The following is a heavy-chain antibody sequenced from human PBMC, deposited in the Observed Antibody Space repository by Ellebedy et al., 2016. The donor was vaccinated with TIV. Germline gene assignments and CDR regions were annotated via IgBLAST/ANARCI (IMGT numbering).Heavy chain of an antibody. D-gene: IGHD6-19*01. CDR2: INPNSGGT. J-gene: IGHJ6*02. Sequence: ASVKVSCKASGYTFTSYYMHWVRQAPGQGLEWMGWINPNSGGTNYAQKFQGRVTMTRDTSISTAYMELSRLRSDDTAVYYCARDRRQWRSSYYYGMDVWGQGTTVTVSS. CDR3: ARDRRQWRSSYYYGMDV. CDR1: GYTFTSYY. V-gene: IGHV1-2*02.